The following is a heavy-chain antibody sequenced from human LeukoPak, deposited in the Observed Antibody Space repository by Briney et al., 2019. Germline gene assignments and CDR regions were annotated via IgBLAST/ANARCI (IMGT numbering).Heavy chain of an antibody. V-gene: IGHV1-46*01. Sequence: ASVKVSCKASGYTFTSYYMHWVRQAPGQGLEWMGIINPSGGSTSYAQKLQGRVTMTTDTSTSTAYMELRSLRSDDTAVYYCAREIDRDGYNRFFDYWGQGTLVTVSS. D-gene: IGHD5-24*01. CDR2: INPSGGST. J-gene: IGHJ4*02. CDR1: GYTFTSYY. CDR3: AREIDRDGYNRFFDY.